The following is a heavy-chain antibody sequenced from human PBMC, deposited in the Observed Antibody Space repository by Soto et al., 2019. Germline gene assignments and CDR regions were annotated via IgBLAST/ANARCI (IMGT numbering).Heavy chain of an antibody. Sequence: EVQLVESGGGLVQPGGSLSLSCSASGFIFSSYWMSWLRQAPGKGLEWVASMNEYGSERYNMDSVKGRFSISRDNAKNSLYLQMNSLRAEDTAVYYCARATGADKEDYWGQGTLVTVSS. CDR1: GFIFSSYW. V-gene: IGHV3-7*04. J-gene: IGHJ4*02. D-gene: IGHD3-10*01. CDR3: ARATGADKEDY. CDR2: MNEYGSER.